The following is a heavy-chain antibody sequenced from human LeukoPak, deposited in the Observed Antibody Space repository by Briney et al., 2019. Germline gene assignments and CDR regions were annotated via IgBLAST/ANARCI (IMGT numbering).Heavy chain of an antibody. V-gene: IGHV4-39*01. Sequence: PSETLSLTCTVSGGSISSSSYYWGWIRQPPGKGLGWIGSIYYSGSTYYNPSLKSRVTISVDTSKNQFSLKLSSVTAADTAVYYCARLFTYYYGSGSPGPLRLSAGHFDYWGQGTLVTVSS. J-gene: IGHJ4*02. CDR2: IYYSGST. CDR3: ARLFTYYYGSGSPGPLRLSAGHFDY. CDR1: GGSISSSSYY. D-gene: IGHD3-10*01.